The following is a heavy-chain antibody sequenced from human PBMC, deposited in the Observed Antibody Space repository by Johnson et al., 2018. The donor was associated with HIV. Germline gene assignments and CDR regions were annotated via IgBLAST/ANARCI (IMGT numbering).Heavy chain of an antibody. CDR3: ARDEPTDDAFDI. Sequence: VQLVESGGGLVQPGGSLRLSCAASGFTFSSYAMHWVRQAPGKGLEYVSAISSNGGSTYYATSVKGRFTISRDNSKNTLYLQMGSLRAEDMAVYYCARDEPTDDAFDIWGQGTMVTVSS. CDR2: ISSNGGST. V-gene: IGHV3-64*01. J-gene: IGHJ3*02. CDR1: GFTFSSYA.